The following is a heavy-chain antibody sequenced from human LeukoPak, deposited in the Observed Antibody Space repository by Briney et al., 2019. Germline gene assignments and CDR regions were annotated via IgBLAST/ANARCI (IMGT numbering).Heavy chain of an antibody. Sequence: PGGSLRLSCAASGFTVSSNYMSWVRQAPGKGLEWVSVIYSGGSTYYADSVKGRFTISRDNSKNTLYLQMNSLRAEDTAVYYCAREVDTAMGGVDYWGQGTLVTVSS. D-gene: IGHD5-18*01. V-gene: IGHV3-53*01. CDR2: IYSGGST. CDR3: AREVDTAMGGVDY. CDR1: GFTVSSNY. J-gene: IGHJ4*02.